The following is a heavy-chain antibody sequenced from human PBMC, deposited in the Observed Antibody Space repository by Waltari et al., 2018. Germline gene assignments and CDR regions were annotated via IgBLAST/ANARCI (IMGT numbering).Heavy chain of an antibody. Sequence: VQLQESGPGLVKPSETLSLTCTVSGDSMSSYYWTWIRQTPRKGLEWMGIIYPGDSETKYSPSFQGHVTIPADKSISTAYLQWSSLKASDTAMYYCARLLYSSSSIGYYYYGMDVWGQGTTVIVSS. CDR3: ARLLYSSSSIGYYYYGMDV. CDR1: GDSMSSYY. D-gene: IGHD6-6*01. J-gene: IGHJ6*02. CDR2: IYPGDSET. V-gene: IGHV5-51*01.